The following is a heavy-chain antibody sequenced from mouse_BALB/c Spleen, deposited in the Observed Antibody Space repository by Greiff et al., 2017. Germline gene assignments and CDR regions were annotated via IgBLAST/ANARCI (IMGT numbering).Heavy chain of an antibody. CDR3: ARGRTMITTLYWYFDV. V-gene: IGHV3-6*02. D-gene: IGHD2-4*01. CDR2: ISYDGSN. CDR1: GYSITSGYY. J-gene: IGHJ1*01. Sequence: EVKLQESGPGLVKPSQSLSLTCSVTGYSITSGYYWNWIRQFPGNKLEWMGYISYDGSNNYNPSLKNRISITRDTSKNQFFLKLNSVTTEDTATYYCARGRTMITTLYWYFDVWGAGTTVTVSS.